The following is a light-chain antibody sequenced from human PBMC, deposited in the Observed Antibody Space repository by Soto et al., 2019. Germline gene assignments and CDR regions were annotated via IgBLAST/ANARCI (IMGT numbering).Light chain of an antibody. CDR2: EGS. CDR3: CSYAGSSAWV. V-gene: IGLV2-23*01. CDR1: SSDVGSYNL. J-gene: IGLJ3*02. Sequence: ALTQPASVSGSPGQSITISCTGTSSDVGSYNLVSWYQQHPGKAPKLMIYEGSKRPSGVSNRFSGSKSGNTASLTISGLQAEDEADYYCCSYAGSSAWVFGGGTKVTVL.